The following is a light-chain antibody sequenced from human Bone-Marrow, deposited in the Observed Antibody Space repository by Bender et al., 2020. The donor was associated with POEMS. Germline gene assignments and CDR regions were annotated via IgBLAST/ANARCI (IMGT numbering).Light chain of an antibody. V-gene: IGLV3-21*01. Sequence: SYVLTQPPSVSVAPGQTATITCGGNNIGSKSVHWYQQKPGQPPVLVIYQDKKRPSDIPERFSGCSSGNTATLTISGTQAIDEADYYCQTWDSSTAVVFGGGTKLTVL. CDR1: NIGSKS. CDR3: QTWDSSTAVV. J-gene: IGLJ2*01. CDR2: QDK.